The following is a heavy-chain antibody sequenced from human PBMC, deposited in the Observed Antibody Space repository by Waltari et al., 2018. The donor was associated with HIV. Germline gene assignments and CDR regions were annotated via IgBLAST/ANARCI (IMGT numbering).Heavy chain of an antibody. CDR3: ARDGLRYSGTFYSDY. CDR2: ITTSNANT. D-gene: IGHD1-26*01. CDR1: GYTFLSYG. V-gene: IGHV1-18*01. Sequence: QVHLVQSGAEMKKPGASVKVSCKASGYTFLSYGISWVRQAPGHGLAWMGWITTSNANTNYAQSLQGRVTMTTDTSTTTAYMELRSLTSDDTAVYYCARDGLRYSGTFYSDYWGQGTLVTVSS. J-gene: IGHJ4*02.